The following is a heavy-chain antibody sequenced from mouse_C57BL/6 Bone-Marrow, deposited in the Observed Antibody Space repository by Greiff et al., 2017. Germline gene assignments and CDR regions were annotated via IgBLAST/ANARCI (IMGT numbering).Heavy chain of an antibody. J-gene: IGHJ4*01. CDR3: ARGVRQLRLRARNAIDY. Sequence: VQLQQPGAELVKPGASVKMSCKASGYTFTSYWITWVKQRPGQGLEWIGDIYPGSGSTNYNEKFKSKATLTVDTSSSTAYMQLSSLTSEDSAVYYCARGVRQLRLRARNAIDYWGQGTSVTVSS. D-gene: IGHD3-2*02. CDR1: GYTFTSYW. V-gene: IGHV1-55*01. CDR2: IYPGSGST.